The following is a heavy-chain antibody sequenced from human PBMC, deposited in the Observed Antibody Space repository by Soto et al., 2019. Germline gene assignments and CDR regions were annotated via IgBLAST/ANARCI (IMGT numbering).Heavy chain of an antibody. CDR3: TIPIAARQNYDNWFDP. CDR2: IIPIFGTA. V-gene: IGHV1-69*13. CDR1: GGTFSSYA. J-gene: IGHJ5*02. Sequence: ASVKVSCKASGGTFSSYAISWVRQAPGQRLEWMGGIIPIFGTANYAQKFQGRVTITADESTSTAYMELSSLRSEDTAVYYCTIPIAARQNYDNWFDPWGQGTLVTVSS. D-gene: IGHD6-6*01.